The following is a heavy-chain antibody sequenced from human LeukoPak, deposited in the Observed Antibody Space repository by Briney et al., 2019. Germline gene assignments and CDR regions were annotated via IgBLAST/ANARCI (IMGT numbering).Heavy chain of an antibody. CDR2: ISWNSGTI. CDR3: AKDIGYEILTGSNGMDV. Sequence: GRSLRLSCAASGFTFDDYAMHWVRQAPGKGLEWVSGISWNSGTIVYADSEKGRFTISRDNAKNSLYLQMNSLRAEDTALYYCAKDIGYEILTGSNGMDVWDQGTTVTVSS. D-gene: IGHD3-9*01. J-gene: IGHJ6*02. CDR1: GFTFDDYA. V-gene: IGHV3-9*01.